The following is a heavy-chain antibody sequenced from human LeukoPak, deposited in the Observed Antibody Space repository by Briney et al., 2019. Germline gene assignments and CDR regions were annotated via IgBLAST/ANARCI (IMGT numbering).Heavy chain of an antibody. CDR3: ARGWEYSGSWYYYYYYYMDV. V-gene: IGHV1-8*01. D-gene: IGHD6-13*01. Sequence: GASVKVSCKASGYTFTSYEINWVRQATGQGLEWMGWMNPNSGNTGYAQKFQGRVTMTRNTSISTAYMELSSLRSEDTAVYYCARGWEYSGSWYYYYYYYMDVWGKGTTVTISS. CDR2: MNPNSGNT. CDR1: GYTFTSYE. J-gene: IGHJ6*03.